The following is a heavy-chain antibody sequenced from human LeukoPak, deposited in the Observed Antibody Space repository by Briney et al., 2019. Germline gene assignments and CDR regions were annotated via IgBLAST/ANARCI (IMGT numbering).Heavy chain of an antibody. CDR2: IYHSGST. Sequence: PSETLSLTCTVSGGSISSGYHWAWIRQPPGKGLEWIGSIYHSGSTYYNPSLKSRVTISVDTSKNQFSLKLSSVTAADTAVYFCEQIRAYDILTGYNFDYWGQGTLVTVSS. CDR3: EQIRAYDILTGYNFDY. J-gene: IGHJ4*02. D-gene: IGHD3-9*01. CDR1: GGSISSGYH. V-gene: IGHV4-38-2*02.